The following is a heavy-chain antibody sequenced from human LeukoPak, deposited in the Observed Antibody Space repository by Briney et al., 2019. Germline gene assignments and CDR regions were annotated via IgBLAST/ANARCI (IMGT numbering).Heavy chain of an antibody. Sequence: GSSVKVSCEASGGTFSSYAISWVRQAPGQGLEWMGGIIPIFGTANYAQKSQGRVTITADESTSTAYMELSSLRSEDTAVYYCARDFTYYYDSSGSDAFDIWGQGTMVTVSS. J-gene: IGHJ3*02. V-gene: IGHV1-69*01. CDR1: GGTFSSYA. D-gene: IGHD3-22*01. CDR3: ARDFTYYYDSSGSDAFDI. CDR2: IIPIFGTA.